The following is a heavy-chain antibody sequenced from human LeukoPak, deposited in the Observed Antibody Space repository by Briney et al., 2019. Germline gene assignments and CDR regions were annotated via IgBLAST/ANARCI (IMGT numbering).Heavy chain of an antibody. Sequence: SETLSLTCTVSGGSISSSSYFWGWVRQPPGKGLEWIGSIYYTGSAYYNPSLKSRVTMSVDTSKNHFSLKLSSVTAADTAVYYCGRQPRLYYFGYWGPGTLVTVSS. CDR3: GRQPRLYYFGY. CDR2: IYYTGSA. CDR1: GGSISSSSYF. V-gene: IGHV4-39*01. J-gene: IGHJ4*02. D-gene: IGHD3-22*01.